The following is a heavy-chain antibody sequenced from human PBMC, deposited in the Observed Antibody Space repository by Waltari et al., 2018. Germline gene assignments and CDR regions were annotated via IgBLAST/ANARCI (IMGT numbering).Heavy chain of an antibody. CDR2: ISYDGINK. D-gene: IGHD3-9*01. Sequence: QVKLVESGGGVVQPGRALRLSCPPSGFTFRSCAMHWVRQAPGKGLGWVALISYDGINKYYVDSVKGRFTISRDNSKNTLYLQMNSLRPEDTAVYYCARGFNFDWLVIDYWGQGTLVTVSS. CDR3: ARGFNFDWLVIDY. V-gene: IGHV3-30*04. CDR1: GFTFRSCA. J-gene: IGHJ4*02.